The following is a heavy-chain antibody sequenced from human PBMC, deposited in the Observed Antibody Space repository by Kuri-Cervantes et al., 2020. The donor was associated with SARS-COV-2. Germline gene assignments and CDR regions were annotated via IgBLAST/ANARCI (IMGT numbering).Heavy chain of an antibody. J-gene: IGHJ6*02. CDR1: GFTFSSYA. Sequence: GGSRSLSCLASGFTFSSYAMHWVRQAPGKGLEWVSVISGSVTGAYYADSVKGRFTISRDNSKNTLYLQMNSLRAEDTAVYFCAKDPTATTEYYYAMDVWGQGTTVTVS. V-gene: IGHV3-23*01. D-gene: IGHD1-7*01. CDR2: ISGSVTGA. CDR3: AKDPTATTEYYYAMDV.